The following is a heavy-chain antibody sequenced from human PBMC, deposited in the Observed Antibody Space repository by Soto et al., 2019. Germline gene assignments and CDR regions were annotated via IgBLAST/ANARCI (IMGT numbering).Heavy chain of an antibody. CDR1: GFTFSNYA. D-gene: IGHD3-22*01. CDR3: ARETKKGYYDTSGSVY. J-gene: IGHJ4*02. CDR2: ISSSSATI. Sequence: EVQLVESGGGLEQPGGSLRLSCAASGFTFSNYAMNWVRQAPGKGLEWVSYISSSSATIYHADSVKGRFTISRDNAKNSLHLQMNSLRDEDTAVYYCARETKKGYYDTSGSVYWGQGTLVTVSS. V-gene: IGHV3-48*02.